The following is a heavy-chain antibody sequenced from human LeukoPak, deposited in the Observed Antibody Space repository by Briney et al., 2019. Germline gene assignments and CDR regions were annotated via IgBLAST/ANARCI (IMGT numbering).Heavy chain of an antibody. CDR2: TYYRSKWYN. J-gene: IGHJ3*02. D-gene: IGHD3-10*01. CDR1: GDSVSSNSAA. V-gene: IGHV6-1*01. Sequence: SQTLSLTCAISGDSVSSNSAAWNWIRQSPSRGLEWLGRTYYRSKWYNDYALSVQSRITINPDTSKNQFSLQLNSVTPEDTAVYYCARGHVWFGESLNAFDIWGQGTMVTVSS. CDR3: ARGHVWFGESLNAFDI.